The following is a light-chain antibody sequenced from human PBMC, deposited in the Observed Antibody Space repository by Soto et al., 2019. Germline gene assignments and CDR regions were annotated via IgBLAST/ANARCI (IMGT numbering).Light chain of an antibody. CDR1: TNYVGDNNH. Sequence: QSVLTQPASVSGSPGQSITISCTGTTNYVGDNNHLSWYQQHPGKAPKLMIFDVSDRPSGVSNRFSGSKSGNTASPTISGLQAEDEADYYCSSYTSSHVVFGGGTKLTVL. CDR3: SSYTSSHVV. V-gene: IGLV2-14*01. J-gene: IGLJ2*01. CDR2: DVS.